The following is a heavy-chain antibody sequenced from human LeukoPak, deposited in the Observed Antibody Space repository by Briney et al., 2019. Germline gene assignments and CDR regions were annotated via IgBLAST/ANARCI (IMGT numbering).Heavy chain of an antibody. CDR1: GDSVPSNSAA. J-gene: IGHJ5*02. D-gene: IGHD7-27*01. V-gene: IGHV6-1*01. CDR3: ARKHWVDQYSWFDP. Sequence: SQTLTLTCAISGDSVPSNSAAWNWIRRSPARGLGWLGRTYYRSRWYSEYAKSVKSRIAINADTSKNQFSLQLNSVTPDDTAVYYCARKHWVDQYSWFDPWGQGTLVTVSS. CDR2: TYYRSRWYS.